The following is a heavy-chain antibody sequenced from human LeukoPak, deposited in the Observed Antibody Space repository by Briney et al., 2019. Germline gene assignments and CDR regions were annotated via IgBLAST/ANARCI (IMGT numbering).Heavy chain of an antibody. CDR3: ARRSRYCPHSVCSSAQIYFDY. Sequence: PGGSLRLSCAVSGFTFSIFSMTWVRRAPGKAREWVASILHDGREKTYVDSVKGRFTISGDNPNNSLSLQVSSLRAEDTALDYCARRSRYCPHSVCSSAQIYFDYGGQGSLVTVSS. D-gene: IGHD2-8*01. J-gene: IGHJ4*02. V-gene: IGHV3-7*01. CDR1: GFTFSIFS. CDR2: ILHDGREK.